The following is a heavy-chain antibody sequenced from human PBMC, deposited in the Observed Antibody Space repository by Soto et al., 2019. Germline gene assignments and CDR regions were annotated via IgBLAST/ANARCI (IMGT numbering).Heavy chain of an antibody. D-gene: IGHD1-20*01. J-gene: IGHJ6*02. CDR2: IKSKTDGGTT. Sequence: VGSLRLSCAASGFTFSNAWMSWVRQAPGKGLEWVGRIKSKTDGGTTDYAAPVKGRFTISRDDSKNTLYLQMNSLKTEDTAVYYCTSLTPLYYYYGMDVWGQGTTVTVSS. CDR3: TSLTPLYYYYGMDV. CDR1: GFTFSNAW. V-gene: IGHV3-15*01.